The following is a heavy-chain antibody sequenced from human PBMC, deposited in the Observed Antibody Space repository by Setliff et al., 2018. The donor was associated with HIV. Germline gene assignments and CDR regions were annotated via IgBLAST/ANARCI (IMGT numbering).Heavy chain of an antibody. D-gene: IGHD6-13*01. V-gene: IGHV4-59*01. Sequence: SETLSLTCTASGGSISSYYWSWIRQPPGKGLEWIGYIYYTGSTNYNPSLKSRVTISVDTSKNQFSLKLSSVTAADTAVYYCARIGSGWSVGWFDPWGQGTLVTVSS. J-gene: IGHJ5*02. CDR1: GGSISSYY. CDR3: ARIGSGWSVGWFDP. CDR2: IYYTGST.